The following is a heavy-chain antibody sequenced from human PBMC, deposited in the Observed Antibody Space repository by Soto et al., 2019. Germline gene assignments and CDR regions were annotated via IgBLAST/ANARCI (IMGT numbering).Heavy chain of an antibody. D-gene: IGHD6-19*01. Sequence: SETLSLTCTVSGGSISSGDYYWSWIRQPPGKGLEWIGYIYYSGSTNYNPSLKSRVTISVDTSKNQFSLKLSSVTAADTAVYYCARDANSSGWYVWSWFDPWGQGTLVTVSS. CDR1: GGSISSGDYY. CDR2: IYYSGST. V-gene: IGHV4-61*08. J-gene: IGHJ5*02. CDR3: ARDANSSGWYVWSWFDP.